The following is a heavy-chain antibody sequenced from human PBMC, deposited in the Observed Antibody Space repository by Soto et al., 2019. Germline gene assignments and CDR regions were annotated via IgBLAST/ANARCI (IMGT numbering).Heavy chain of an antibody. D-gene: IGHD6-6*01. Sequence: QVQLVQSGAEVKKPGSSVKVSCKASGGTFSSYAISWVRQAPGQGLEWMGGIIPIFGTANYAQKFQGRVTITADESTSTAYMELSSLRSEDTAVYYCARAAMNEYSTSGGYGMDVWGQGTTVTVSS. J-gene: IGHJ6*02. CDR2: IIPIFGTA. V-gene: IGHV1-69*12. CDR3: ARAAMNEYSTSGGYGMDV. CDR1: GGTFSSYA.